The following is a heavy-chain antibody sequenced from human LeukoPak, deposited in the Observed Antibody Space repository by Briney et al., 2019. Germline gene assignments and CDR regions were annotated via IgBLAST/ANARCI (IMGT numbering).Heavy chain of an antibody. V-gene: IGHV3-73*01. CDR2: IKDKARNYAT. Sequence: GGSLRLSCAASGLTFSDSTVHWVRQASGKGLEWVGRIKDKARNYATAYIASVKGRFTLSRDDSKNTAYLQMSSLTSGDTAHYYCIVDRGGYYGHGYWGQGTLVTVSS. CDR3: IVDRGGYYGHGY. CDR1: GLTFSDST. D-gene: IGHD3-22*01. J-gene: IGHJ4*02.